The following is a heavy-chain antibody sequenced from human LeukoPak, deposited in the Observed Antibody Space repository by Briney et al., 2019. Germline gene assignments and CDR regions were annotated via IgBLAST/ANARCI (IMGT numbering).Heavy chain of an antibody. V-gene: IGHV4-34*01. CDR2: INHSGST. D-gene: IGHD2-15*01. CDR1: GGSFSGYY. J-gene: IGHJ4*02. CDR3: ARGRSPGGKELDY. Sequence: PSQTLSLTCAVYGGSFSGYYWSWIRQPPGKGLEWIGEINHSGSTNYNPSLKSRVTISVDTSKNQFSLKLSSVTAADTAVYYCARGRSPGGKELDYWGQGTLVTVSS.